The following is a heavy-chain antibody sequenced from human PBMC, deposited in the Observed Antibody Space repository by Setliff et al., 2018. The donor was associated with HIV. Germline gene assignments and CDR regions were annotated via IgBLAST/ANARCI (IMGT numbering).Heavy chain of an antibody. V-gene: IGHV4-34*01. CDR3: ARDGYSSSWYVISGSFDY. CDR1: GGSFSGYY. J-gene: IGHJ4*02. D-gene: IGHD6-13*01. Sequence: SETLSLTCAVYGGSFSGYYWSWIRQSPGKGLEWIGEINHSGRTKYSPSLRSRVSISVDTSENQFSLKLSSVTAADTAVYYCARDGYSSSWYVISGSFDYWGQGILVTVSS. CDR2: INHSGRT.